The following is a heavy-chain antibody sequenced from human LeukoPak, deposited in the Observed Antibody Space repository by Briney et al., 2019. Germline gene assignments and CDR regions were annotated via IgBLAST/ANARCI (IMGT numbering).Heavy chain of an antibody. CDR1: GFTFSDYY. CDR3: ARDDSSWSEGKFDY. CDR2: ISSSGSTI. V-gene: IGHV3-11*01. J-gene: IGHJ4*02. Sequence: GGSLRLSCAASGFTFSDYYMSWIRRAPGKGLEWVSYISSSGSTIYYADSVKGRFTISRDNAKNSLYLQMNSLRAEDTAVYCCARDDSSWSEGKFDYWGQGTLVTVSS. D-gene: IGHD6-13*01.